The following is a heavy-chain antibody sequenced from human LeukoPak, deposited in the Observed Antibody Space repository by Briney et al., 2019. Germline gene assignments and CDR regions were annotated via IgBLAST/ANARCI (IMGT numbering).Heavy chain of an antibody. J-gene: IGHJ5*02. Sequence: GGSLRLSCAASGFTVSSNYMSWVRQAPGKGLEWVSVIYSGGSTYYADSVKGRFTISRDNSKNTLYLQMNSLRAEDTAVYYCARASYDYGDCSNWFDPWGQGTLVTVSS. CDR2: IYSGGST. CDR3: ARASYDYGDCSNWFDP. CDR1: GFTVSSNY. D-gene: IGHD4-17*01. V-gene: IGHV3-66*01.